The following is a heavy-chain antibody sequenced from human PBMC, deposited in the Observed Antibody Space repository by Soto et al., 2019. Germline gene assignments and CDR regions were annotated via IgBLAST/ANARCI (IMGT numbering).Heavy chain of an antibody. CDR3: ARDEIAAAGNGPGDY. CDR2: INPNSVGT. Sequence: ASVKVSCKASGYTFTGYYMHWVRQAPGQGLEWMGWINPNSVGTNYAQRFQGWVTMTRDTSISTAYMELSRLRSDDTAVYYCARDEIAAAGNGPGDYWGQGTLVTVSS. D-gene: IGHD6-13*01. J-gene: IGHJ4*02. V-gene: IGHV1-2*04. CDR1: GYTFTGYY.